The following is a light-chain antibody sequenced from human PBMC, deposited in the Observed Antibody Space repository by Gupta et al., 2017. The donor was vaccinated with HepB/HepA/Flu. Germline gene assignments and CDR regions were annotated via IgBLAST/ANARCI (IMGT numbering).Light chain of an antibody. CDR3: SSYTSSSTLYV. Sequence: SALLQPASVSGFPGRSIPISGPGTSSDVGGYNYVSWYQQHPGKAPKLMIYDVSNRPSGVSNRFSGSKSGNTASLTISGLQAEDEADYYCSSYTSSSTLYVFGTGIKVTVL. J-gene: IGLJ1*01. CDR1: SSDVGGYNY. CDR2: DVS. V-gene: IGLV2-14*01.